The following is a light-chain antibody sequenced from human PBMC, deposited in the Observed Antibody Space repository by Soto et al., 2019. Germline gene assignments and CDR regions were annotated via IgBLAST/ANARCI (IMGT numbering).Light chain of an antibody. CDR3: QQYNSWPLT. CDR2: GAS. V-gene: IGKV3-15*01. CDR1: QSVGSK. Sequence: EIVKTQSPATLSVSPGERATLSCRASQSVGSKLAWYQQKPGQAPRLLIYGASTRATGIPASFSGSGSGTEFTLTISSLQSEDFAVYYCQQYNSWPLTFGGGTKVEIK. J-gene: IGKJ4*01.